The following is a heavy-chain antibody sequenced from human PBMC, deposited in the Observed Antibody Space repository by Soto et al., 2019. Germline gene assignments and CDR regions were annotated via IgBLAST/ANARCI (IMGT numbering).Heavy chain of an antibody. D-gene: IGHD6-19*01. J-gene: IGHJ4*02. Sequence: QVQLVESGGGLVKPGGSLKLSCAASGITLSDYYMTWLRQAPGKGLEWVSYITSSGDTIYYADSVKGRFTISRDNAKNSLYREMNSLRAEDTAVYYCACGAVAGTDEYWGQGTLVTVS. V-gene: IGHV3-11*01. CDR1: GITLSDYY. CDR2: ITSSGDTI. CDR3: ACGAVAGTDEY.